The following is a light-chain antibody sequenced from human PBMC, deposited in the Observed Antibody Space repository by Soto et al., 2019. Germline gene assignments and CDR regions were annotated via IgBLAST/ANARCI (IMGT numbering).Light chain of an antibody. Sequence: QSALTQPASVSGSPGQSITISCIGTSSDIGRYNYVSWYQQYPGKAPKFMIYDVSNRPSGVSNRFSGSKSGNTASLTISGLQAEDEADYYCSSYTSSSTYVFGTGTKVTVL. CDR1: SSDIGRYNY. J-gene: IGLJ1*01. CDR2: DVS. V-gene: IGLV2-14*01. CDR3: SSYTSSSTYV.